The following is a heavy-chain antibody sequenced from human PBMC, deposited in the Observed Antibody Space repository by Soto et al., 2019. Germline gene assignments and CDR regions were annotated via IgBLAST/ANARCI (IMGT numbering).Heavy chain of an antibody. CDR2: VNGDGSIT. V-gene: IGHV3-74*01. J-gene: IGHJ4*02. Sequence: DVQLVESGGGLVQPGGSLRLSCAASGFTFSNYWMHWVRLTPGKGLVWVSRVNGDGSITSYADSVKGRFTISRDNAKNTLYLQMKSLRAEDTALYYCARVSQGSYCSGGNCYSDYWGQGTLATVSS. CDR3: ARVSQGSYCSGGNCYSDY. D-gene: IGHD2-15*01. CDR1: GFTFSNYW.